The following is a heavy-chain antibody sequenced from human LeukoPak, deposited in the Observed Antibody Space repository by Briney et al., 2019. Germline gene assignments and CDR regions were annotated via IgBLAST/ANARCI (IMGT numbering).Heavy chain of an antibody. CDR1: GLTFSNYW. V-gene: IGHV3-7*03. CDR2: IKQDGSEK. J-gene: IGHJ4*02. D-gene: IGHD3-16*01. Sequence: GGSLRLSCAASGLTFSNYWMDWVRQAPGKGLEWVANIKQDGSEKNHVDSVKGRFIISRDNAKNSLYLQMNTLRADDTAVYYCARDGFGTGSNWGQGTLVTVSS. CDR3: ARDGFGTGSN.